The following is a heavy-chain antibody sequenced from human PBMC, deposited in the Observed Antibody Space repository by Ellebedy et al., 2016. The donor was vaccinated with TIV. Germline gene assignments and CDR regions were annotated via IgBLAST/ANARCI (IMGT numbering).Heavy chain of an antibody. CDR1: GLSSSTSA. J-gene: IGHJ4*02. D-gene: IGHD6-19*01. Sequence: GGSLRLXXEASGLSSSTSAMSWVRQAPGKGLEWVSVIYSGGSTDYADSVKGRFTISRDTSKNTLFLQMNSLRAEDTAVYYCARGGYSSGWYRVWGQGTLVTVSS. CDR2: IYSGGST. V-gene: IGHV3-53*01. CDR3: ARGGYSSGWYRV.